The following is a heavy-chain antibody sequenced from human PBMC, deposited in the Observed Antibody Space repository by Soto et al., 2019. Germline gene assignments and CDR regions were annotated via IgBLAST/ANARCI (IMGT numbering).Heavy chain of an antibody. CDR2: INSDGSGT. CDR3: ARDPVGYCSTTSCFYFDY. Sequence: AGGSLRLSCAASGFTFSSSWMHWVRQAPGKGLVWVSRINSDGSGTSYADSVKGRFTISRDNAKNTLYLQMNSLRAEDTAVYYCARDPVGYCSTTSCFYFDYWGLGTLVTV. D-gene: IGHD2-2*03. CDR1: GFTFSSSW. J-gene: IGHJ4*02. V-gene: IGHV3-74*01.